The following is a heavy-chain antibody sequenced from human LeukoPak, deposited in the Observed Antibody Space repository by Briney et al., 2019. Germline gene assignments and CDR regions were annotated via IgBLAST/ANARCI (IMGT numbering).Heavy chain of an antibody. D-gene: IGHD6-19*01. CDR3: AKGAGPPWFDP. CDR2: MSSSGIS. CDR1: NGSISSNTYF. J-gene: IGHJ5*02. Sequence: PSQTLSLTCTVSNGSISSNTYFWSWNRQPAGKGLEWIGRMSSSGISTYSPSLKSRVTISIDTSRNQFSMNLNSVTAADTAVYYCAKGAGPPWFDPWGQGTLVTVSS. V-gene: IGHV4-61*02.